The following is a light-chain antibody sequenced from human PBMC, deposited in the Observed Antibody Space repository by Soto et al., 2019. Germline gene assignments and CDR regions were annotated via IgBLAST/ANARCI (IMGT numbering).Light chain of an antibody. J-gene: IGLJ1*01. CDR3: SSYTSSSTYV. Sequence: QSVLTQPASVSGSPGQSITISCTGTSSEGGGYNYVSWYQQHPGKAPKLMIYDVSNRPSGVSNRFSGSKSGNTASLTISGLQAEDEADYYCSSYTSSSTYVFGTGTKVTVL. CDR1: SSEGGGYNY. CDR2: DVS. V-gene: IGLV2-14*03.